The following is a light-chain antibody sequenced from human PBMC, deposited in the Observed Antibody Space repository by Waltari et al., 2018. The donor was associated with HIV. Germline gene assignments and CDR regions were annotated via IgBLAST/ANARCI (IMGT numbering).Light chain of an antibody. CDR3: LLYVAASYL. Sequence: QNVVTQESSLSVSPGGTVTLTCGLTFVTVTASSYPNWFQQRPGHPPTSLIYTAATVHPCTPAGYSGSVLGDKATLTLTAVRPEDEAVYYCLLYVAASYLFGGGTFVTVL. V-gene: IGLV7-43*01. J-gene: IGLJ2*01. CDR1: FVTVTASSY. CDR2: TAA.